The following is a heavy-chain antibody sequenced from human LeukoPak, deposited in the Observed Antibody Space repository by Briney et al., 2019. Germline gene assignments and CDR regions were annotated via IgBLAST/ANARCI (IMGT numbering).Heavy chain of an antibody. CDR1: GYTFTDYY. Sequence: ASVKVPCKASGYTFTDYYIHWVRQAPGQGLEWMGSISPNSGGTNYAQKFQGRVTMTRDTSISTAYMELSRLRSDDTAVYYCARDGESWFWGPGNHYFDYWGQGTLVTVSS. CDR3: ARDGESWFWGPGNHYFDY. J-gene: IGHJ4*02. CDR2: ISPNSGGT. V-gene: IGHV1-2*02. D-gene: IGHD3-10*01.